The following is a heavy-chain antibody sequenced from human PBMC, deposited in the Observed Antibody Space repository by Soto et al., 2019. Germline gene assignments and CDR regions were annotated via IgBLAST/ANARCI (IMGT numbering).Heavy chain of an antibody. CDR3: VEGWNDF. CDR2: IKTKSDGETR. CDR1: GFMFSSAW. V-gene: IGHV3-15*01. D-gene: IGHD1-1*01. Sequence: EVQMVQSGGDLVKPGGSLRLSCVTSGFMFSSAWMNWVRQAPGKGLEWVARIKTKSDGETRAYAAPVKGRFTISRDDSKKTVYLQMNSLRAEDTAVYYCVEGWNDFWGQGTLVTVSS. J-gene: IGHJ4*02.